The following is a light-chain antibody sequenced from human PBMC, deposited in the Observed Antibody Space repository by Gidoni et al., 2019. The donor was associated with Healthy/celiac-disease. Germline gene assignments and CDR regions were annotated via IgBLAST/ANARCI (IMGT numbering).Light chain of an antibody. J-gene: IGKJ1*01. CDR2: GAS. V-gene: IGKV3-20*01. Sequence: TVFTQSPGTLSLSPGERATLSCRASQSVNSSYLAWYQQKPGQAPRLLIYGASSRATGIPDRFSGSGSGTDFTLTISRLEPEDFAVYYCQQYGSSPWTFGQXTKVEIK. CDR1: QSVNSSY. CDR3: QQYGSSPWT.